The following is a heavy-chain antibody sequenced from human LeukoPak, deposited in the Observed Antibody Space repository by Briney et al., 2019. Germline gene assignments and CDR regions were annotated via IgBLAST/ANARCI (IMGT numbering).Heavy chain of an antibody. Sequence: GGSLRLSCAASGFTFSSYGMHWVRQAPGKGLEWVAVISYDGSNKYYADSVKGRFTISRDNSKNTLYLQMNSLRAEDTAVYYCAKDRFSWYYYNNPWFDPWGQGTLVTVSS. CDR1: GFTFSSYG. D-gene: IGHD6-13*01. CDR3: AKDRFSWYYYNNPWFDP. V-gene: IGHV3-30*18. J-gene: IGHJ5*02. CDR2: ISYDGSNK.